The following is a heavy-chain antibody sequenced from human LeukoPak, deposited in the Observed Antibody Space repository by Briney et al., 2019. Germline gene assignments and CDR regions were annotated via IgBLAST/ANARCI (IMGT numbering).Heavy chain of an antibody. CDR2: IYYSGST. Sequence: SETLSLTCTVSGGSISSFYWSWLRHPPGKGLEWLGYIYYSGSTNYNPSIKSRVTISVDTSKNQFSLKLSSVTAADTAVYYCARTTGVYGDYAVYYYYVDVWGKGTTVTISS. V-gene: IGHV4-59*01. CDR1: GGSISSFY. CDR3: ARTTGVYGDYAVYYYYVDV. J-gene: IGHJ6*03. D-gene: IGHD4-17*01.